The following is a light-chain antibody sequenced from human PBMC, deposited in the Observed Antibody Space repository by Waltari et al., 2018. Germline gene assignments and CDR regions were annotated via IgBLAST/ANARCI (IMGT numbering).Light chain of an antibody. Sequence: RASQSVSRALAWYQQKPGQAPRLLIFGASNRATGIPARFSGSGSETDVSLTISRLEPEDVAVYYCQHYVRLPATFGRGTKVEIK. J-gene: IGKJ1*01. CDR3: QHYVRLPAT. V-gene: IGKV3D-15*01. CDR2: GAS. CDR1: QSVSRA.